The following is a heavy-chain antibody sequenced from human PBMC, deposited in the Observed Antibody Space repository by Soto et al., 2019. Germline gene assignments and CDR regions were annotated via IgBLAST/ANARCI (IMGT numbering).Heavy chain of an antibody. CDR2: ISSSGRYI. CDR1: AFSFSNYG. CDR3: ARGWYGGPGNAAAQTNDY. J-gene: IGHJ4*01. V-gene: IGHV3-21*06. D-gene: IGHD1-26*01. Sequence: GGSLRLSCEASAFSFSNYGVNWVRQAPGKGLEWVSSISSSGRYIHYADSVKGRFTISRDNAKNSLFLQMNSLRAEDTAVYYCARGWYGGPGNAAAQTNDYWGHGTLVTVSS.